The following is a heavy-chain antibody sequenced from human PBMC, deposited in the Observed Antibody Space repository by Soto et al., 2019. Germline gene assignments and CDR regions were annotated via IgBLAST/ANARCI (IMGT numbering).Heavy chain of an antibody. Sequence: PSETLSLTCAVYGGSFSGYYWSWIRQPPGKGLEWIGEINHSGSTTYNPSLKSRATISVDTSKNLFGLKLSSVTAADTAVYYCARGLHQLPPGGYWGQGTLATAPQ. J-gene: IGHJ4*02. CDR3: ARGLHQLPPGGY. CDR1: GGSFSGYY. CDR2: INHSGST. V-gene: IGHV4-34*01. D-gene: IGHD2-2*01.